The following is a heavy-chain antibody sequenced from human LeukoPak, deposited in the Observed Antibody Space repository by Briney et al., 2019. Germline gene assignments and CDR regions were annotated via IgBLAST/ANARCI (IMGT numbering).Heavy chain of an antibody. D-gene: IGHD5-18*01. V-gene: IGHV4-39*01. CDR2: IYYSGST. CDR3: ARRQRFSAVTFDY. CDR1: GGSISRSSYY. Sequence: SETLSLTCTVSGGSISRSSYYWGWIRQPPGKGLEWIGSIYYSGSTYYNPSLKSRVTISVDTSKNQFSLKLSSVTAADTAVYYCARRQRFSAVTFDYWGQGTVVTVSS. J-gene: IGHJ4*02.